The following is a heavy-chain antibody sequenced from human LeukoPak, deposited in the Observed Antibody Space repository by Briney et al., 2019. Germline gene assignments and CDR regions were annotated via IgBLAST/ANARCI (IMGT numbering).Heavy chain of an antibody. CDR1: GFTFSSYA. CDR3: AKDRSGFWPLASDI. J-gene: IGHJ3*02. V-gene: IGHV3-23*01. CDR2: ISGSGGST. D-gene: IGHD3-3*01. Sequence: GGSLRLSCAASGFTFSSYAMSWVRQAPGKGLEWVSGISGSGGSTYYADSVKGRFTISRDNSKNTLYLQMSSLRAEDTAVYFCAKDRSGFWPLASDICGQGTMVTVSS.